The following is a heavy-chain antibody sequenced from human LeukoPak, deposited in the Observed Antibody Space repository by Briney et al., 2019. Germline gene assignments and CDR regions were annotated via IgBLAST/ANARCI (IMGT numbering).Heavy chain of an antibody. CDR3: ARGDGGNSGY. D-gene: IGHD4-23*01. V-gene: IGHV4-4*07. J-gene: IGHJ4*02. Sequence: SETLSLTCTVSGGSVSNFYWTWIRQPAGKGLEWMGRIHSSGDTNYNPSLKSRVTMSIDMSKNQFPLEVRSVTAADTAVYYCARGDGGNSGYWGQGTLVIVSS. CDR2: IHSSGDT. CDR1: GGSVSNFY.